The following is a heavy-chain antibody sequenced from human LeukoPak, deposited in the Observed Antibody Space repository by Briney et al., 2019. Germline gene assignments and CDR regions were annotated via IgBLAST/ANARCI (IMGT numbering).Heavy chain of an antibody. CDR1: GFTFISYA. CDR3: ARVYYDFWSGYPDY. J-gene: IGHJ4*02. V-gene: IGHV3-30*04. D-gene: IGHD3-3*01. CDR2: ISYDGSNK. Sequence: GGSLRLSCAASGFTFISYAIHWVRQAPGKGLEWVAVISYDGSNKYYADSVKGRFTISRDNSKNTLYLQMNSLRAEDTAVYYCARVYYDFWSGYPDYWGQGTLVTVSS.